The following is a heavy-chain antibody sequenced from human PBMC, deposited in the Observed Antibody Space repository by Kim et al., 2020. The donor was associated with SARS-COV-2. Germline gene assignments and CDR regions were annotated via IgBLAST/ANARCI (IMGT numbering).Heavy chain of an antibody. J-gene: IGHJ4*02. CDR1: GYTVISNY. CDR2: INPSGDSP. V-gene: IGHV1-46*01. D-gene: IGHD1-1*01. CDR3: ASDPVPPHNSQKAYFDH. Sequence: ASVKVSCKASGYTVISNYIHWVRQAPGQGLEWMGIINPSGDSPGYAQRFQGRVTMTRDTSTNTVYMDLRRLRSEDTAVYYCASDPVPPHNSQKAYFDHWGQGTLVIVSS.